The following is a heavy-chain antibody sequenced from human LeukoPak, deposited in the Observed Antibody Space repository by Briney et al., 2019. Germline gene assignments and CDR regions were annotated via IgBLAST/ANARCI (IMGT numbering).Heavy chain of an antibody. CDR3: ARFKSGYDPHYYYYYYMDV. D-gene: IGHD5-12*01. Sequence: PGGSLRLSCAASGFTFSSYWMSWVRQAPGKGLEWVANIKQDGSEKYYVDSVKGRFTISRDNAKNSLYLQMNSLRAEDTAVYYCARFKSGYDPHYYYYYYMDVWGKGTTVTVSS. CDR1: GFTFSSYW. J-gene: IGHJ6*03. CDR2: IKQDGSEK. V-gene: IGHV3-7*01.